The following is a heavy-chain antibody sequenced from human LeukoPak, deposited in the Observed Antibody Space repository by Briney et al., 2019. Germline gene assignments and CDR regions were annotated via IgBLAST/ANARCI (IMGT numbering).Heavy chain of an antibody. CDR2: IKRDGSEK. CDR3: ARDRYSSSWYPHYYYYYGMDV. J-gene: IGHJ6*02. V-gene: IGHV3-7*01. CDR1: GFTFSSYW. D-gene: IGHD6-13*01. Sequence: PGGSLRLSCAASGFTFSSYWMGWVRQAPGKGLEWVANIKRDGSEKYYVDSVKGRFTISRDNAKNSLYLQMNSLRAEDTAVYYCARDRYSSSWYPHYYYYYGMDVWGQGTTVTVSS.